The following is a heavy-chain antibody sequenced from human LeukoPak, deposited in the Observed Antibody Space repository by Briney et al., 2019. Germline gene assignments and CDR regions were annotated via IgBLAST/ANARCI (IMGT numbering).Heavy chain of an antibody. J-gene: IGHJ6*02. Sequence: PSETLSLTCSVSGGSISTYYWSWIRQLPGKGLEWIGYIYYTGTTNYDPSLRSRVTISVDTSRNQFSLRLSSVTAADTAVYYCAREDPQTTVPEGMDVWGHGTTVIVSS. CDR2: IYYTGTT. CDR3: AREDPQTTVPEGMDV. D-gene: IGHD4-17*01. CDR1: GGSISTYY. V-gene: IGHV4-59*01.